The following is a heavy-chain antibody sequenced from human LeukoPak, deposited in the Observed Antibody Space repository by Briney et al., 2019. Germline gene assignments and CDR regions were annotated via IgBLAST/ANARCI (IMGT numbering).Heavy chain of an antibody. Sequence: GGSLRLSCAASGFTFSSYAMSWVRQAPGKGLEWVSAISGSGGSTYYADSVKGRFTISRDNSKNMLYLQMNSLRAEDTAVYYCAKDRSCTNGVCHGDFDYWGQGTLVTVSS. CDR2: ISGSGGST. J-gene: IGHJ4*02. CDR1: GFTFSSYA. V-gene: IGHV3-23*01. D-gene: IGHD2-8*01. CDR3: AKDRSCTNGVCHGDFDY.